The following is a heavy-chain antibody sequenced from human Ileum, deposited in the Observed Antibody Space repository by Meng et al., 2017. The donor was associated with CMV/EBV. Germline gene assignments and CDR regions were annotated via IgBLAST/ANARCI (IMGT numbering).Heavy chain of an antibody. CDR2: IYSGGST. J-gene: IGHJ4*02. V-gene: IGHV3-66*02. Sequence: GGSLRLSCAASGFIFRSYWMHWVRQAPGKGLEWVSVIYSGGSTYYADSVKGRFTISRDNSKNTLYLQMNSLRAEDTAVYYCARSQVNWGQGTLVTVSS. CDR3: ARSQVN. D-gene: IGHD2-21*01. CDR1: GFIFRSYW.